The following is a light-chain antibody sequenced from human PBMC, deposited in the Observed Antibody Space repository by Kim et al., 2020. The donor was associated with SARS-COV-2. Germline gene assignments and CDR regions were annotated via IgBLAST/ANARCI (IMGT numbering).Light chain of an antibody. CDR1: NIEKRN. J-gene: IGLJ2*01. V-gene: IGLV3-9*01. CDR3: QVWDGRAVV. Sequence: SYELTQPLSVSVALGQTARMTCGGDNIEKRNVHWYQQRPGQAPILVIYRDSKRPSGIPGRVSGSNSGNTATLTISRVQAGDEADYYCQVWDGRAVVFGGGTHLTVL. CDR2: RDS.